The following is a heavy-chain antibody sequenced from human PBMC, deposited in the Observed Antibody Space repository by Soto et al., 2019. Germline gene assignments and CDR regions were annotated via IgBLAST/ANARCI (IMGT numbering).Heavy chain of an antibody. Sequence: GPLRLCGAASGFTVRSFTMNWVRQAPGKGLEWVSTISSNSAYIYYTDALRGRFTISRDNAKNSLHLQMNSLRAEDTAVYYCTRDASRDSSARGWFDPWGPGTLVTVSS. CDR3: TRDASRDSSARGWFDP. V-gene: IGHV3-21*01. CDR2: ISSNSAYI. J-gene: IGHJ5*02. CDR1: GFTVRSFT. D-gene: IGHD6-13*01.